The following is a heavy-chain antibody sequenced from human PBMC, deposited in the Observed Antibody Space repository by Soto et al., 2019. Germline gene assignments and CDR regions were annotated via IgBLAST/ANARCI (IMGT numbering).Heavy chain of an antibody. CDR1: VGSISSYY. Sequence: PSETLSLTCTVSVGSISSYYWSWIRQPPGKGLEWIGYIYYSGSTNYNPSLKSRVAISVDTSKNQFSLKLSSVTAADTAVYYCARSITMVRGINWFDPWGQGTLVTVSS. V-gene: IGHV4-59*01. J-gene: IGHJ5*02. CDR2: IYYSGST. D-gene: IGHD3-10*01. CDR3: ARSITMVRGINWFDP.